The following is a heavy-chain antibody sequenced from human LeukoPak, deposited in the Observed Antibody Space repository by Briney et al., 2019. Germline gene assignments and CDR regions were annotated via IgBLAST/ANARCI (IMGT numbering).Heavy chain of an antibody. Sequence: SETLSLTCTVSGGSIRSSSYYWGWIRQPPGKGLEWIGSTYHSGSTYYNSSLKSRVPISMDTSKNQFSLKLSSVTAADTAVYYCARVTVIDYYESSVHERGLDYWGQEILVTVPS. V-gene: IGHV4-39*07. CDR2: TYHSGST. CDR1: GGSIRSSSYY. J-gene: IGHJ4*02. D-gene: IGHD3-22*01. CDR3: ARVTVIDYYESSVHERGLDY.